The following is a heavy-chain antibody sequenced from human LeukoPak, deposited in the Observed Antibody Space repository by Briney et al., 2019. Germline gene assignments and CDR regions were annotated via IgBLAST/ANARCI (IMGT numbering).Heavy chain of an antibody. Sequence: ASVKVSCKPSGYTFNTYGITWVRQAPGQGLEWMGWISPYNGNTNYAQKFQGRVTMTTDTSTSTAYMELRSLRSDDTAVYYCARASSAFELWGQGTLVTVSS. CDR1: GYTFNTYG. V-gene: IGHV1-18*01. J-gene: IGHJ4*02. CDR2: ISPYNGNT. CDR3: ARASSAFEL.